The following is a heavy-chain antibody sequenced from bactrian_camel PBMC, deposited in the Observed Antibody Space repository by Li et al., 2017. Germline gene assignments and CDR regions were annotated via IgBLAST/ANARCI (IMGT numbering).Heavy chain of an antibody. J-gene: IGHJ4*01. CDR1: GFTFSNYG. CDR2: INGDGTNT. CDR3: ATTGFDF. V-gene: IGHV3S6*01. D-gene: IGHD5*01. Sequence: HVQLVESGGGLVQPGESLRLSCAASGFTFSNYGMNWVRQAPGKGLEWVSSINGDGTNTVYLDSVKGRFTISRDNAKNTVYLQIDSLKFEDTALYYCATTGFDFWGQGTQVTVS.